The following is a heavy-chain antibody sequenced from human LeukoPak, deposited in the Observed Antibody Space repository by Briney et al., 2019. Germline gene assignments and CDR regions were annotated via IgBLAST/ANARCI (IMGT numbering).Heavy chain of an antibody. CDR1: GGSISSYY. Sequence: SETLSLTCTVSGGSISSYYWSWIRQPPGKGLEWIGYIYYSGSTNYNPSLKSRVTISVDTSKNQFSLKLSSVTAADTAVYYCARDLQSTIFGVGEWYGMDVWGQGTTVTVSS. J-gene: IGHJ6*02. D-gene: IGHD3-3*01. V-gene: IGHV4-59*01. CDR2: IYYSGST. CDR3: ARDLQSTIFGVGEWYGMDV.